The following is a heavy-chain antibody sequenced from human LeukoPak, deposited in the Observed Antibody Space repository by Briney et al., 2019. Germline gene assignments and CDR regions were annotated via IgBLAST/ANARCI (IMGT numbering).Heavy chain of an antibody. Sequence: GGSLRLSCAASGLTFTTYWMSWVRQAPGKGLEWVAKIKPEGSEQQYADSVKGRFTISRDNAKNSLYLQMNSLRTEDTAVYYCARGLPNYYGMDVWGQGTTVTVSS. CDR2: IKPEGSEQ. CDR1: GLTFTTYW. J-gene: IGHJ6*02. V-gene: IGHV3-7*01. CDR3: ARGLPNYYGMDV.